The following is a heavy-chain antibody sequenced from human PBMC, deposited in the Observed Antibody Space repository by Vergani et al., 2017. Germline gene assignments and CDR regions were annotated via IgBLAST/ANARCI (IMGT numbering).Heavy chain of an antibody. J-gene: IGHJ4*02. V-gene: IGHV1-69*13. CDR3: ARDGHCSSTSCYTGGIDY. Sequence: QVQLVQSGAEVKKPGSSVKVSCKASGGTFSSYAISWVRQAPGQGLEWMGGIIPIFGTANYAQKFQGRVPITADESTSTAYMELSSLRSEDTAVYYCARDGHCSSTSCYTGGIDYWGQGTLVTVSS. CDR1: GGTFSSYA. CDR2: IIPIFGTA. D-gene: IGHD2-2*02.